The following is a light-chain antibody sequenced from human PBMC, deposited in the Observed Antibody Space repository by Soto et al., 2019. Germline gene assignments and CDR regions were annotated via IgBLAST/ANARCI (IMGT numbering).Light chain of an antibody. J-gene: IGKJ1*01. CDR1: QGISSF. CDR2: SAS. Sequence: DVQMTQSPSSLSATVGDRVTITCRASQGISSFLAWYQQIPGKVPKLLIYSASSLQSGVPSRFSGSGSGTDFTLTISSLQPEDFATYYCQQSYSTLWTFGQGTKVDIK. V-gene: IGKV1-39*01. CDR3: QQSYSTLWT.